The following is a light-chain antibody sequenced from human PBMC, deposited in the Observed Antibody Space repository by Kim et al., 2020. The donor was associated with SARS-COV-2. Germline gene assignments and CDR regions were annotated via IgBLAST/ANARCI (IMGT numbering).Light chain of an antibody. CDR3: QVWDSTSDHRVV. V-gene: IGLV3-21*04. Sequence: PGKTARMPCGGSNIGSKSVHWYQQKPGQAPLLVISYDSDRPSGIPERFSGSNSGNTATLTISWVEAGDEADYYCQVWDSTSDHRVVFGGGTQLTVL. J-gene: IGLJ2*01. CDR2: YDS. CDR1: NIGSKS.